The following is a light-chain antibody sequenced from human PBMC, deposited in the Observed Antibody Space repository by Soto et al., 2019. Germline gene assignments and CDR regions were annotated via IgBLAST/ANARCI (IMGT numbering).Light chain of an antibody. CDR3: SSYTTSNTWL. J-gene: IGLJ3*02. Sequence: QSALTQPASVSGSPGQSITISCTATTSDVGGFDSVSWYQQHPGTAPRVIIYEVRNRPSGVSYRFSGSKSANTASLTISGLQADDEADYYCSSYTTSNTWLFGGVTKLTVL. CDR1: TSDVGGFDS. V-gene: IGLV2-14*01. CDR2: EVR.